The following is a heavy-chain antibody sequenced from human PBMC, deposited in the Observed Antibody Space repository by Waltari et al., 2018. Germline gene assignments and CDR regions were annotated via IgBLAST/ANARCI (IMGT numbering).Heavy chain of an antibody. CDR3: SRAIFSSGFYYLDY. J-gene: IGHJ4*02. CDR2: SRYRAQMYST. CDR1: GFSISEYY. V-gene: IGHV3-72*01. D-gene: IGHD3-22*01. Sequence: VRLVESGGTVVQPGGPLRLSCTASGFSISEYYMDWLRQAPGEGLEWVGRSRYRAQMYSTEYGASVEGRFTIARDEAKNSLYLQMDRLKTDDTAVYFCSRAIFSSGFYYLDYWGQGTLVTVSS.